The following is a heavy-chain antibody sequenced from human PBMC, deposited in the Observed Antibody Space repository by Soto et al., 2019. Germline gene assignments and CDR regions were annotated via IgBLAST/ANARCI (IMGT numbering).Heavy chain of an antibody. J-gene: IGHJ4*02. CDR1: VGTFSSYA. D-gene: IGHD6-13*01. CDR3: ARGDSSSCYDRHQTHHYLDY. Sequence: QVQLVQSGAAVKKPGSSVKVSCKASVGTFSSYAISWVRQAPGQGLEWMGGIIPIFGTANYAQKFQGRVTITADASTSTAYMEVSSLRSEDTAVYYCARGDSSSCYDRHQTHHYLDYWGQGTLVTVSS. CDR2: IIPIFGTA. V-gene: IGHV1-69*01.